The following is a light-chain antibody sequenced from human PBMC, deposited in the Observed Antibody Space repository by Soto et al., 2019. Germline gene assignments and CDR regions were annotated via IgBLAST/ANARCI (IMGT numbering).Light chain of an antibody. CDR3: QQSYSTPRT. Sequence: EIVMTQSPATLSVSPGERATLACRASQTITGTYLAWYQQKPGQAPRLFIHGASTRATGIPDRFSGGGTGTDFNLNISRVEPEDFATYYCQQSYSTPRTFGQGTKVDIK. J-gene: IGKJ1*01. V-gene: IGKV3D-20*02. CDR1: QTITGTY. CDR2: GAS.